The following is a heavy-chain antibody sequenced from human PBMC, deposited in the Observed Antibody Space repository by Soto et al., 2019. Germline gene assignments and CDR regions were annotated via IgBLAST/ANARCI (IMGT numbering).Heavy chain of an antibody. Sequence: QVQLVESGGGVVQPGRSLRLSCAASGFSFSSYAMHWVRQAPGKGLEWVAVIWFDGNDKNYADSVKGRFTISRDNSKNTVYLHMNSLRAEDSAVYSCARDTVAAAGTFDYWGQGTLVTVSS. CDR2: IWFDGNDK. CDR3: ARDTVAAAGTFDY. CDR1: GFSFSSYA. D-gene: IGHD6-13*01. J-gene: IGHJ4*02. V-gene: IGHV3-33*01.